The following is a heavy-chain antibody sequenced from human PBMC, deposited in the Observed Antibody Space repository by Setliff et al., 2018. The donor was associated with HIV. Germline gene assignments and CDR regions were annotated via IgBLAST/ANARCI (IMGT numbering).Heavy chain of an antibody. D-gene: IGHD3-10*01. V-gene: IGHV3-74*01. CDR1: GFPFSISP. Sequence: PSETLRLSCAVSGFPFSISPMNWVRLPPGKGPVWLSRINAAGGNTNYVDSVKGRFTISRDNAGSTVYLQMSSLRAEDTAVYYCATDPVDGSSYWGQGTLVTVSS. J-gene: IGHJ4*02. CDR3: ATDPVDGSSY. CDR2: INAAGGNT.